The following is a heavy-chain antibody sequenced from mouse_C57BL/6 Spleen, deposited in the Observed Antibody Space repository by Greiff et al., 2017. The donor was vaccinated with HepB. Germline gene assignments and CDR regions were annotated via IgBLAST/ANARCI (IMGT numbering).Heavy chain of an antibody. V-gene: IGHV1-80*01. CDR2: IYPGDGDT. D-gene: IGHD2-2*01. Sequence: QVQLQQSGAELVKPGASVKISCKASGYAFSSYWMNWVKQRPGKGLEWIGQIYPGDGDTNYNGKFKGKATLTADKSSSTAYMQLSSLTAEDSAVYFCATLYYGYDYDYWGQGTTLTVSS. CDR3: ATLYYGYDYDY. CDR1: GYAFSSYW. J-gene: IGHJ2*01.